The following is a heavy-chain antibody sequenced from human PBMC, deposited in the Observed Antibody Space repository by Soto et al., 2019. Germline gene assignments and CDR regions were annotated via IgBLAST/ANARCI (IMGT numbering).Heavy chain of an antibody. Sequence: EVQLLESGGGLVQPGGSLRLSCAASGFTFSSYAMSWVRQAPGKGLEWVSAISGSGGSTYYADSVKGRFTISRDNSKNTLYLQMNRLRAEDTAVYYCASPSTQSITIFGVVISRNYYYYGMDVWGQGTTVTVSS. CDR3: ASPSTQSITIFGVVISRNYYYYGMDV. V-gene: IGHV3-23*01. D-gene: IGHD3-3*01. CDR2: ISGSGGST. J-gene: IGHJ6*02. CDR1: GFTFSSYA.